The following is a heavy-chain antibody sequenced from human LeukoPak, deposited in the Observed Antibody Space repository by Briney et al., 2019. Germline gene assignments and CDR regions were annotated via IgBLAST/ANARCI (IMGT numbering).Heavy chain of an antibody. CDR3: TRDTPGIAASVSGG. V-gene: IGHV3-53*01. CDR1: GFIVSHNY. D-gene: IGHD6-13*01. Sequence: GGSLRLSCTASGFIVSHNYMNWVRQARGEGLEWVALIYSGGNTHYADSVKGRFTISRDNSKNTLYLQMSSLRVEDTAVYYCTRDTPGIAASVSGGWGQGTLVTVSS. CDR2: IYSGGNT. J-gene: IGHJ4*02.